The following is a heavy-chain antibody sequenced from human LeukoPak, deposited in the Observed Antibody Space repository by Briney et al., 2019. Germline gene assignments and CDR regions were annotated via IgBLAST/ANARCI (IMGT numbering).Heavy chain of an antibody. V-gene: IGHV3-23*01. D-gene: IGHD3-10*01. Sequence: GGSLRLSCAASGFTFSSYAMSWVRQAPGKGLELVSAISGSGGSTYYADSVKGRFTISRDNSKNTLYLQMNSLRAEDTAVYYCAKRNYGSGSSGAFDIWGQGTMVTVSS. CDR1: GFTFSSYA. CDR3: AKRNYGSGSSGAFDI. J-gene: IGHJ3*02. CDR2: ISGSGGST.